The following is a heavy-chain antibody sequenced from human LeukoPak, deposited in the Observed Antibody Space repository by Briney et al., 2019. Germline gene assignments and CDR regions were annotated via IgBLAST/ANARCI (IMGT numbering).Heavy chain of an antibody. Sequence: GGSLRLSCTASGFTFSHYWMSWVRQAPGKGLEWVSAISGSGGSTYYADSVKGRFTISRDNSKNTLYLQMNSLRAEDTAVYYCAKEGDYYGSGSYYSTYYYYYMDVWGKGTTVTVSS. CDR1: GFTFSHYW. D-gene: IGHD3-10*01. CDR3: AKEGDYYGSGSYYSTYYYYYMDV. J-gene: IGHJ6*03. V-gene: IGHV3-23*01. CDR2: ISGSGGST.